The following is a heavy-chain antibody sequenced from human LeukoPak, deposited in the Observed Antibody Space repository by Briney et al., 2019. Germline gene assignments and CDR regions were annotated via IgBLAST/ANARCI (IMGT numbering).Heavy chain of an antibody. CDR1: GGSISSSNW. CDR2: IYHSGST. D-gene: IGHD5-12*01. Sequence: PSGTLSLTCAVSGGSISSSNWWRGVRQPPRKGVGWVGEIYHSGSTNYNPSLKSRVTISVGKSKNQFSLKLSSVTAADTAVYYCAREDGASGYDLSWFDPWGQGTLVTVSS. CDR3: AREDGASGYDLSWFDP. J-gene: IGHJ5*02. V-gene: IGHV4-4*02.